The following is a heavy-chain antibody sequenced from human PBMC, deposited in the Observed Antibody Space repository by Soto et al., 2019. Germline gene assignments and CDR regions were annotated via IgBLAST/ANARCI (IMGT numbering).Heavy chain of an antibody. CDR1: GDTFSNHT. Sequence: QVQLVQSGAEVQKPGSSVKVSCKASGDTFSNHTISWVRQAPGQGLEWMGRIIPILGAANYAQKFQGRVTITADKSTSTAYMELSSLRSADTTVYYCARVAEMGTMTKGYYYYMDVWGTGTTVTVSS. V-gene: IGHV1-69*08. D-gene: IGHD7-27*01. CDR3: ARVAEMGTMTKGYYYYMDV. J-gene: IGHJ6*03. CDR2: IIPILGAA.